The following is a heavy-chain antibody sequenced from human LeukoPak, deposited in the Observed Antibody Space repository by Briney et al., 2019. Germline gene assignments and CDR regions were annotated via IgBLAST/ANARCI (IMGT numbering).Heavy chain of an antibody. CDR3: VRDDDYGDYIGDY. D-gene: IGHD4-17*01. J-gene: IGHJ4*02. CDR1: GFTFKNYS. CDR2: ITSGGTFT. Sequence: PGGSLRLSCAASGFTFKNYSMNWVRQAPGKGLEWVSSITSGGTFTYYADSVKGRFTISRDNPKNSLYVQMNSLRAEDTAVYHCVRDDDYGDYIGDYWGQGTLVTVSS. V-gene: IGHV3-21*01.